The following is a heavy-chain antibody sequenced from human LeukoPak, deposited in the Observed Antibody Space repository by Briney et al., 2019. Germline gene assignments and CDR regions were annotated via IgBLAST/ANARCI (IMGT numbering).Heavy chain of an antibody. Sequence: SETLSLTCAVYGGSFSGYYWSWIRQPPGKGLEWIGEINHSGSTNYNPSLKSRVTISVDTSKNQFSLKLSSVTAADTAVYYCARALDPPIYGYWGQGTPVTVSS. CDR1: GGSFSGYY. D-gene: IGHD3-10*01. J-gene: IGHJ4*02. CDR2: INHSGST. CDR3: ARALDPPIYGY. V-gene: IGHV4-34*01.